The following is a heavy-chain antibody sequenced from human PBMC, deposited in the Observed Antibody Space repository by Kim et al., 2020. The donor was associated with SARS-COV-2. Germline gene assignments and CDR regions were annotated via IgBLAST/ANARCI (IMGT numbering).Heavy chain of an antibody. CDR2: IIPIFGTA. V-gene: IGHV1-69*13. Sequence: SVKVSCKASGGTFSSYAISWVRQAPGQGLEWMGGIIPIFGTANYAQKFQGRVTITADESTSTAYMELSSLRSEDTAVYYCAKSRDGATIFSRSSKDAFDIWGQGTMVTVSS. J-gene: IGHJ3*02. CDR1: GGTFSSYA. CDR3: AKSRDGATIFSRSSKDAFDI. D-gene: IGHD3-3*01.